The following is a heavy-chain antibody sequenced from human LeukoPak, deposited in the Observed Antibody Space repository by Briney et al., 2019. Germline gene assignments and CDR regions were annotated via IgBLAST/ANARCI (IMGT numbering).Heavy chain of an antibody. D-gene: IGHD5-12*01. CDR1: GFTFKSYA. CDR3: TRDRGYSGYAHGY. J-gene: IGHJ4*02. V-gene: IGHV3-21*01. CDR2: ILNSSYI. Sequence: GGSLRLSCAASGFTFKSYALGWVRQAPGKGLEWVSSILNSSYIYYADSVKGRFTISRDNTENSLILQMNGLRAEDTGVYYCTRDRGYSGYAHGYWGQGTLVIVSS.